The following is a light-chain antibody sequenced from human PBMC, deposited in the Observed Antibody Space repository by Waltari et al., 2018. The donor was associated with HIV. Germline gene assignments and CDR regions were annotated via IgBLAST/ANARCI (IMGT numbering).Light chain of an antibody. CDR3: NSRDSSGNHLV. Sequence: SSELTQDPAVSVALGQTVRITCQGDSLRSYYASWYQQKPGQALVLVIYGKNNRPSGIPDRFSGSYSGNTASLTITGAQAEDEADYYCNSRDSSGNHLVFGGGTKLTVL. CDR2: GKN. J-gene: IGLJ2*01. V-gene: IGLV3-19*01. CDR1: SLRSYY.